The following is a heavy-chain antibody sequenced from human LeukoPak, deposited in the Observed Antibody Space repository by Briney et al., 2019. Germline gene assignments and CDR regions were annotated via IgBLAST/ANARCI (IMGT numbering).Heavy chain of an antibody. CDR1: GFAFSTYS. D-gene: IGHD4-17*01. Sequence: GGSLRLSCAASGFAFSTYSMSWVRQAPGKGLGWLSYISSGRSAIYYADSAKGRFTISRDNAKNSLYLQINSLRDEDTAVYYCARLNYGDYGCFDYWGQGTLVTVSS. CDR2: ISSGRSAI. J-gene: IGHJ4*02. CDR3: ARLNYGDYGCFDY. V-gene: IGHV3-48*02.